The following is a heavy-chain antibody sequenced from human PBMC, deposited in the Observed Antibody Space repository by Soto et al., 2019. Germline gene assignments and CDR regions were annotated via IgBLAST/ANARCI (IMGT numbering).Heavy chain of an antibody. V-gene: IGHV1-3*01. CDR1: GYTFTAYV. CDR3: ARDVDTSMSAPLDY. D-gene: IGHD5-18*01. CDR2: INVGTGDT. J-gene: IGHJ4*02. Sequence: GASVKVSCKASGYTFTAYVLDWVRQTPGQRLEWVGWINVGTGDTEYSQQFQGRVNITRDTSARTLYMELSSLRSEDTAVYYCARDVDTSMSAPLDYWGQGSLVTVSS.